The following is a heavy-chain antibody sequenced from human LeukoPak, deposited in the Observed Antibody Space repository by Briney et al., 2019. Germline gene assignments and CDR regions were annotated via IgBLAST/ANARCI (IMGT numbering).Heavy chain of an antibody. CDR1: GFTFSSYA. J-gene: IGHJ4*02. CDR2: IMPIFGRA. V-gene: IGHV1-69*05. D-gene: IGHD5-24*01. CDR3: ARVRDELQLPYYFDY. Sequence: SVKVSCKASGFTFSSYAISWVRQAPGQGLEWMGGIMPIFGRANYAQKFQGRVTITTDESTSTAYMELSSLRSEDTAVYYCARVRDELQLPYYFDYWGQGTLVTVSS.